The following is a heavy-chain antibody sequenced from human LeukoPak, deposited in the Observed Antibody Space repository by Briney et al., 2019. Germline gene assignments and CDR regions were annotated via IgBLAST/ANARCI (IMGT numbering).Heavy chain of an antibody. V-gene: IGHV1-2*02. CDR3: ARPKRQANWFDP. Sequence: ASVKVSCKASGYTFTVYYMHWVRQAPGQGLEWMGWINPNSGGTNYAQKFQGRVTMTRDTSISTAYMELSSLRSEDTAVYYCARPKRQANWFDPWGQGTLVTVSS. CDR1: GYTFTVYY. CDR2: INPNSGGT. J-gene: IGHJ5*02.